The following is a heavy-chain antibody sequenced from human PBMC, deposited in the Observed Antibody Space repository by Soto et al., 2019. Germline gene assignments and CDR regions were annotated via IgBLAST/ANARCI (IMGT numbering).Heavy chain of an antibody. CDR2: ISGSGSRT. V-gene: IGHV3-23*01. J-gene: IGHJ4*02. D-gene: IGHD1-26*01. Sequence: GGSLRLSCAASGFTFSSYYMSWVRQAPGKGLEWVAAISGSGSRTWYADSVKGRFTISRDNSKNTLYLQVNGLRVDDTAIYYCVKESLRSGNYAECWGQGTLVTVSS. CDR1: GFTFSSYY. CDR3: VKESLRSGNYAEC.